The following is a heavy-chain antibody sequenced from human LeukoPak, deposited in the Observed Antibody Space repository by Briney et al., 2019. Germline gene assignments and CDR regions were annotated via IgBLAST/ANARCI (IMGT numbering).Heavy chain of an antibody. CDR2: INHSGST. D-gene: IGHD3-10*01. J-gene: IGHJ4*02. CDR1: GGSFGGYY. V-gene: IGHV4-34*01. Sequence: PSETLSLTCAVYGGSFGGYYWSWIRQPPGTGLEWIGEINHSGSTNYNPSLKSRVTISVDTSKNQFSLKLSSVTAADTAVYYCARERGHYYGSGSYHRLVDYWGQGTLVTVSS. CDR3: ARERGHYYGSGSYHRLVDY.